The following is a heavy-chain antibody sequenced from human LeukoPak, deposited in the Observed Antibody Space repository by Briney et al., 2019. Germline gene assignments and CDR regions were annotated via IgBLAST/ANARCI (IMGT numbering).Heavy chain of an antibody. CDR2: INHSGST. D-gene: IGHD3-10*01. J-gene: IGHJ5*02. CDR1: GGSFSGYY. V-gene: IGHV4-34*01. CDR3: ARLPGGSGSSLDWFDP. Sequence: SETLSLTCAVYGGSFSGYYWSWIRQPPGKGLEWIGEINHSGSTNYNPSLKSRVTISVDTFKNQFSLKLSSVTAADTAVYYCARLPGGSGSSLDWFDPWGQGTLVTVSS.